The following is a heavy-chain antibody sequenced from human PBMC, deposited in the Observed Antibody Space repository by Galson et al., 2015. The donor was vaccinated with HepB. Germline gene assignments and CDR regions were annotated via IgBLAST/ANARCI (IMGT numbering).Heavy chain of an antibody. J-gene: IGHJ6*03. D-gene: IGHD3-3*01. CDR2: ISSSSSYI. V-gene: IGHV3-21*01. Sequence: SLRLSCAASGFTFSSYSMNWVRQAPGKGLEWVSSISSSSSYIYYADSVKGRFTISRDNAKNSLYLQMNSLRAEDTAVYYCARSLYAWIFGVDDYYYYMDVWGKGTTVTVSS. CDR1: GFTFSSYS. CDR3: ARSLYAWIFGVDDYYYYMDV.